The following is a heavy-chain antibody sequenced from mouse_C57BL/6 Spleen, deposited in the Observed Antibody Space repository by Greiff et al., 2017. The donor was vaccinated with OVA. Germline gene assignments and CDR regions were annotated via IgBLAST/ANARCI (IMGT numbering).Heavy chain of an antibody. J-gene: IGHJ2*01. CDR2: IHPNSGST. CDR1: GYTFTSYW. CDR3: ARGRVTTTVSFDY. V-gene: IGHV1-64*01. Sequence: QVQLQQPGAELVKPGASVKLSCKASGYTFTSYWMHWVKQRPGQGLEWIGMIHPNSGSTNYNEKFKSKATLTVDKSSSTAYMQLSSLTSEYSAVYYGARGRVTTTVSFDYWGQGTTLTVSS. D-gene: IGHD1-1*01.